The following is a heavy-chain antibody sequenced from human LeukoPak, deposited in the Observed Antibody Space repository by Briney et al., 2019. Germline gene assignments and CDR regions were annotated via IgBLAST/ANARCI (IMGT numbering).Heavy chain of an antibody. CDR3: GRVGDGYDDNY. Sequence: GGSLRLSCAASGFTFSSYAMHWVRQAPGKGLEWVAVISYDGSNKYYADSVKGRFTISRDNSKNTLYLQMNSLRAEDTAVYYCGRVGDGYDDNYWGQGTLVTVSS. D-gene: IGHD5-24*01. CDR1: GFTFSSYA. J-gene: IGHJ4*02. V-gene: IGHV3-30*14. CDR2: ISYDGSNK.